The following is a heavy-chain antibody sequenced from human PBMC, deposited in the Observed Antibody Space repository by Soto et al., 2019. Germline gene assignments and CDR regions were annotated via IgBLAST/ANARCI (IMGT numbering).Heavy chain of an antibody. D-gene: IGHD1-26*01. Sequence: SQSLSLTCALSGDSVSSDSAAWNWIRECPSRSLEWLGRTYYRSKWYNDYAVSVKSRITINPDTSKNQFSLHLNSVTPEDTAVYYCARATRLGEYYYGMDVWGQGTTVTVSS. V-gene: IGHV6-1*01. CDR3: ARATRLGEYYYGMDV. CDR2: TYYRSKWYN. J-gene: IGHJ6*02. CDR1: GDSVSSDSAA.